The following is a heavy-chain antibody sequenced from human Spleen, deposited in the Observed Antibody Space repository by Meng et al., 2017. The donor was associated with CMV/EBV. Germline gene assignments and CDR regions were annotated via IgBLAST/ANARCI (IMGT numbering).Heavy chain of an antibody. V-gene: IGHV4-31*03. CDR1: GGSISSGGYY. CDR3: ARERREYSSSSSCAFDI. CDR2: IYYSGST. J-gene: IGHJ3*02. D-gene: IGHD6-6*01. Sequence: SETLSLTCTVSGGSISSGGYYWSWIRQHPGKGLEWIGYIYYSGSTYYNPSLKSRVTISVDTSKNQFSLKLSSVTAADTAVYYCARERREYSSSSSCAFDIWGQGTMVTVSS.